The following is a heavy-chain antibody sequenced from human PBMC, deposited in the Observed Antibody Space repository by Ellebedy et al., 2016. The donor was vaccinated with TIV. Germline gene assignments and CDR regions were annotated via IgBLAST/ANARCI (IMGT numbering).Heavy chain of an antibody. CDR2: ISAYNGAT. J-gene: IGHJ4*02. Sequence: AASVKVSCKASGYTFISYGISWVRQAPGQGLEWMGWISAYNGATNYAQKFQGRVTITADKSTSTAYMELSSLRSEDTAVYYCATGPPKWEVPLDLDSWGQGTLVIVSS. V-gene: IGHV1-18*01. D-gene: IGHD1-26*01. CDR1: GYTFISYG. CDR3: ATGPPKWEVPLDLDS.